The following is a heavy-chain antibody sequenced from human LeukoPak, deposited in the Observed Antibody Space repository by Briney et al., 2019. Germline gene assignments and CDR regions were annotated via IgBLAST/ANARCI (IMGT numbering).Heavy chain of an antibody. CDR3: SRGGANDL. J-gene: IGHJ5*02. V-gene: IGHV4-4*07. CDR1: GGSITSDY. Sequence: SESLSLTCTVSGGSITSDYWSWIRQPAGKGLEWIGRIFTRGSSTYNPSLKSRVTMSLDTSKNQFSLNLSSVTAADTAVYFCSRGGANDLWGQGTLVTVSS. CDR2: IFTRGSS. D-gene: IGHD4/OR15-4a*01.